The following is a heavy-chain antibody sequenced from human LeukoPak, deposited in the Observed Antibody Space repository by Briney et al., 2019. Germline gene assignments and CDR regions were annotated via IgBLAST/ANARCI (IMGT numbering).Heavy chain of an antibody. Sequence: GGSLKLSCAASGFAFSSYGMHWVRQAPGKGLEWVAVISYDGSNKYNADSVKGRFTISRDNSKNTVYLQMNSLRAEDTAVYYCAKVRYSSSYYYGMDVWGQGTTVTVSS. CDR3: AKVRYSSSYYYGMDV. CDR2: ISYDGSNK. D-gene: IGHD6-13*01. J-gene: IGHJ6*02. CDR1: GFAFSSYG. V-gene: IGHV3-30*18.